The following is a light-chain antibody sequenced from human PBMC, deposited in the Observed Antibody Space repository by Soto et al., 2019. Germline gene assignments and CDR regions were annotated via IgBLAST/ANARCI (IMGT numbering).Light chain of an antibody. CDR2: GAS. J-gene: IGKJ1*01. CDR1: ETVTSDY. Sequence: LSLSPGERATLSCRASETVTSDYLAWYQQKPGQAPRLLFYGASRRAAGIPDRFSGSGSGTDFTLIISRLEPEDFVVYYCHQYGSSPWTFGQGTKVDIK. V-gene: IGKV3-20*01. CDR3: HQYGSSPWT.